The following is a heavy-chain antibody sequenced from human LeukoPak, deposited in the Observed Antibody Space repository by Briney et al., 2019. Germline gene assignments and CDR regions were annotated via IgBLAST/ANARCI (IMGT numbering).Heavy chain of an antibody. CDR2: IWYDGSNE. D-gene: IGHD1-26*01. V-gene: IGHV3-33*01. CDR3: ARDREGSGSYLGY. J-gene: IGHJ4*02. CDR1: GFTFSRYG. Sequence: PGGSLRLSCAASGFTFSRYGMHWVRQAPGKGLEWVAVIWYDGSNELYADSAKGRFTISRDNSKNTLYLQMNSLRVEDTAVYYCARDREGSGSYLGYWGQGTLVTVSS.